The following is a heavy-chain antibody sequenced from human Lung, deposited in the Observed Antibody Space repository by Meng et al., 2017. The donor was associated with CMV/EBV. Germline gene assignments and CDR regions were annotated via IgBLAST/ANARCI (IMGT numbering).Heavy chain of an antibody. D-gene: IGHD2-2*01. V-gene: IGHV3-30-3*01. Sequence: FSSCAMHWVRQAPGKGLEWVAVISYDGSNKYYADSVKGRFTISRDNSKNTLYLQMNSLRAEDTAVYYCARDPLYCSSTSCYPYYFDYWGQGTLVTVSS. J-gene: IGHJ4*02. CDR3: ARDPLYCSSTSCYPYYFDY. CDR1: FSSCA. CDR2: ISYDGSNK.